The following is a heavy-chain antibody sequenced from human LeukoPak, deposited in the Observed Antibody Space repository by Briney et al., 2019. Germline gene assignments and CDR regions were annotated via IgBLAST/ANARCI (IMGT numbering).Heavy chain of an antibody. CDR2: ISGGGDST. D-gene: IGHD1-26*01. Sequence: GGSLRLSCVASGLTLSPYTMSWVRQAPGKGLEWVSTISGGGDSTYYADSVKGRSTISRDNSKNTLYLQMNSLGVEDTAVYYCARDWGGGSYWSTLFYAFDIWGQGTMVTVSS. CDR1: GLTLSPYT. J-gene: IGHJ3*02. CDR3: ARDWGGGSYWSTLFYAFDI. V-gene: IGHV3-23*01.